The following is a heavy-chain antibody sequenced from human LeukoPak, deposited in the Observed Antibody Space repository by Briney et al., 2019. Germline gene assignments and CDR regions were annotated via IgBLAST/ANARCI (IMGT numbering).Heavy chain of an antibody. CDR2: IGYDGRKK. J-gene: IGHJ3*02. CDR3: ARVSCGGDCYYDAFDI. Sequence: GGSLRLSCAASGFTFSNYAMHWVRQAPGKGLEWVAVIGYDGRKKYYADSEKGRLTISRDTSKNTLYLQLNSLGAEDTAIYYCARVSCGGDCYYDAFDIWGQGTMVTVST. D-gene: IGHD2-21*02. CDR1: GFTFSNYA. V-gene: IGHV3-33*01.